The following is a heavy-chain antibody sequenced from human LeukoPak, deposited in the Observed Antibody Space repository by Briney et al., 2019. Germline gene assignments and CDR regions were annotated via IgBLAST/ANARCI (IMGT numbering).Heavy chain of an antibody. V-gene: IGHV3-33*06. Sequence: GGSLRLSCAASGFTFSSYGIHWVRQAPGKGLEWVAVIWYDGSKKYYADSVKGRFTISRDNSKNTLYLQMNSLRAEDTAVYYCAKVTDRVVVITTLDYWGQGTLVTVSS. CDR3: AKVTDRVVVITTLDY. CDR1: GFTFSSYG. J-gene: IGHJ4*02. D-gene: IGHD3-22*01. CDR2: IWYDGSKK.